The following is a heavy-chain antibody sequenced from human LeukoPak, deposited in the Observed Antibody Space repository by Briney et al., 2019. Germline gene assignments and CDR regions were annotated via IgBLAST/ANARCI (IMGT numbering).Heavy chain of an antibody. D-gene: IGHD3-22*01. CDR2: IYHGGST. Sequence: SETLSLTCTVSGYSISSGYYWGWIRQPPGKGLEWIGSIYHGGSTYYNPSLKSRVTMSVDTSKNQFSLKLSSVTAADTAVYYCARFITMIVVVIQAFDIWGQGTMVTVSS. CDR1: GYSISSGYY. V-gene: IGHV4-38-2*02. CDR3: ARFITMIVVVIQAFDI. J-gene: IGHJ3*02.